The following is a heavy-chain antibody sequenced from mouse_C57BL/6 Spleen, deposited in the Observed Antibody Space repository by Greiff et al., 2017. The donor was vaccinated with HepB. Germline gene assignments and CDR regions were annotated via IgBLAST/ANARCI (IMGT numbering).Heavy chain of an antibody. J-gene: IGHJ1*03. CDR1: GYTFTSYW. CDR2: IYPSDSET. V-gene: IGHV1-61*01. CDR3: ARNWYFDV. Sequence: QVQLQQPGAELVRPGSSVKLSCKASGYTFTSYWMDWVKQRPGQGLEWIGNIYPSDSETHYNQKFKDKATLTVHKSSSTAYMQLSSLTSEDSAVYYCARNWYFDVWGTGTTVTVSS.